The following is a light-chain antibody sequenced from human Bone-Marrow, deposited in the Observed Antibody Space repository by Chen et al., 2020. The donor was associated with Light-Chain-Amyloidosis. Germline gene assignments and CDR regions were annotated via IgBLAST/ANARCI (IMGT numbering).Light chain of an antibody. CDR3: QVWDRSSDRPV. CDR2: DDS. Sequence: SYVLTQPSSVSVAPGQTATIACGGNNIGSTSVHWYQQTPGPAPLLVVYDDSDRPSGIPERLSGSNSGNTATLTISGVEAGDAADYYCQVWDRSSDRPVFGGGTKLTVL. V-gene: IGLV3-21*02. J-gene: IGLJ3*02. CDR1: NIGSTS.